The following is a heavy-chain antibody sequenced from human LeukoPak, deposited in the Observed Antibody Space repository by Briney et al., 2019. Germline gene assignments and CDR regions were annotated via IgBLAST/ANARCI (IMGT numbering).Heavy chain of an antibody. D-gene: IGHD2-21*01. CDR2: ISSSSSYI. CDR1: GFTFSSYS. J-gene: IGHJ3*02. CDR3: ARDYRRLWLYAFDI. V-gene: IGHV3-21*01. Sequence: PGGFLRLSCAASGFTFSSYSMNWVRQAPGKGLEWVSSISSSSSYIYYADSVKGRFTISRDNAKNPLYLQMNSLRAEDTAVYYCARDYRRLWLYAFDIWGQGTMVTVSS.